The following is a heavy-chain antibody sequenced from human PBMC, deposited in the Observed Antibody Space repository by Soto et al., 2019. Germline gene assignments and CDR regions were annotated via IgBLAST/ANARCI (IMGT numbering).Heavy chain of an antibody. CDR3: AKGNKAAPKYNWFDP. CDR1: GFTFDDYA. V-gene: IGHV3-9*01. D-gene: IGHD6-6*01. J-gene: IGHJ5*02. Sequence: GGSLRLSCAASGFTFDDYAMHWVRQAPGKGLEWVSGISWNSGSIGYADSVKGRFTISRDNAKNSLYLQMNSLRAEDTALYYCAKGNKAAPKYNWFDPWGQGTLVTVSS. CDR2: ISWNSGSI.